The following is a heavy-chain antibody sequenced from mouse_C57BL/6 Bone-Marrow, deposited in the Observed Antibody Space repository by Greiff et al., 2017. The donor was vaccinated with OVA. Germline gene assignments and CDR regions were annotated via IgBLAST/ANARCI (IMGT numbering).Heavy chain of an antibody. D-gene: IGHD1-1*01. CDR2: IFPGSGST. V-gene: IGHV1-75*01. CDR1: GYTFTDYY. Sequence: QVQLQQSGPELVKPGASVKISCKASGYTFTDYYINWVKQRPGQGLEWIGWIFPGSGSTYYNEKFKGKATLTVDKSSSTAYMLLSSLTSEDSAVYFCARNPLYYYGSRTSSVFDYWGQGTTLTVSS. J-gene: IGHJ2*01. CDR3: ARNPLYYYGSRTSSVFDY.